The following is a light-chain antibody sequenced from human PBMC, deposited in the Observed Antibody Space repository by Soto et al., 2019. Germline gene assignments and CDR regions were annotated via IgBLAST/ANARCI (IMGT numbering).Light chain of an antibody. CDR2: GAS. J-gene: IGKJ5*01. CDR1: QSVSTNY. CDR3: QQYGSSPPIT. Sequence: EIVLTQSPGTLPLSPGQRATLSCRASQSVSTNYLAWYQQKPGQAPRLLIYGASYRATGTPDRFSGSGSGTDFTLTISGLEPEDFALYFCQQYGSSPPITFGQGTRLEIK. V-gene: IGKV3-20*01.